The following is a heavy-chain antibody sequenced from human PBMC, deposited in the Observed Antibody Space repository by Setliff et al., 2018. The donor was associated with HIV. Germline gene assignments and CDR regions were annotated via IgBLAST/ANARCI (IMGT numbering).Heavy chain of an antibody. CDR3: ARNSQKGIQPLLLAS. Sequence: SQTLYLTCTVPGGSISTYFWSWVRQTPGKGLEWIGYIYYTGSTSYNPSFRRRVTISVDTSKNKFSLMLDSVTAADPAVYYCARNSQKGIQPLLLASWCPGTLVTVSS. CDR2: IYYTGST. CDR1: GGSISTYF. J-gene: IGHJ4*02. D-gene: IGHD1-1*01. V-gene: IGHV4-59*01.